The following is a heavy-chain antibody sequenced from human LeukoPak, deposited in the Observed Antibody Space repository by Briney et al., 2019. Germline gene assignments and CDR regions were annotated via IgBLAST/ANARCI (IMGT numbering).Heavy chain of an antibody. D-gene: IGHD3-3*01. V-gene: IGHV1-46*01. Sequence: ASVKVSCKASGYTFTSYYMHWVRQAPGQGLEWMGIINPSGGSTSYAQKFQGRVTMTRDTSTSTVYMELSRLRSDDTAVYYCARVTTIFGVVQDWGQGTLVTVSS. CDR1: GYTFTSYY. CDR3: ARVTTIFGVVQD. CDR2: INPSGGST. J-gene: IGHJ4*02.